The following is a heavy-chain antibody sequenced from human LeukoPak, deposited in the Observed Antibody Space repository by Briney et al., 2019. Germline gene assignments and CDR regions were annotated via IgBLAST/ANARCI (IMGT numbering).Heavy chain of an antibody. CDR1: GFTFISFA. J-gene: IGHJ4*02. CDR2: ISYDGSNK. Sequence: GGPRGLSCAASGFTFISFAMNGFGQAPGKGREGGAVISYDGSNKYYADSVKGRFTISRDNSKNTLYLQMNSLRAEDTAVYYCARDRGIVVVIAHLDYWGQGTLVTVSS. CDR3: ARDRGIVVVIAHLDY. V-gene: IGHV3-30-3*01. D-gene: IGHD3-22*01.